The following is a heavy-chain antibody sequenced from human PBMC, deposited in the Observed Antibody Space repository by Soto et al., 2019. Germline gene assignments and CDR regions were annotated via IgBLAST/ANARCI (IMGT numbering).Heavy chain of an antibody. D-gene: IGHD3-10*01. CDR2: ISDSGGST. J-gene: IGHJ6*02. CDR1: GFTFSGYA. Sequence: GGSLRLSCAASGFTFSGYAMSWVRQAPGKGLEWVSCISDSGGSTDYADSVKGRFTISRDNSKNTLYLQMNSLRAEDTAVYHCAKDLTMVRGDIYYGMDVWGQGTTVTVSS. CDR3: AKDLTMVRGDIYYGMDV. V-gene: IGHV3-23*01.